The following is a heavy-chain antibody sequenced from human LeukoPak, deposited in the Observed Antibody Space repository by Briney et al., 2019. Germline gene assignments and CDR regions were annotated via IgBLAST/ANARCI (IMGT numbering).Heavy chain of an antibody. V-gene: IGHV4-59*12. Sequence: PSETLSLTCTVSGGSISSYYWSWIRQPPGKGLEWIGYIYYSGSTYYNPSLKSRVTISVDTSKNQFSLKLSSVTAADTAVYYCARDASIVVVPAAVSKRMDVWGKGTTVTVSS. CDR2: IYYSGST. CDR1: GGSISSYY. J-gene: IGHJ6*04. D-gene: IGHD2-2*01. CDR3: ARDASIVVVPAAVSKRMDV.